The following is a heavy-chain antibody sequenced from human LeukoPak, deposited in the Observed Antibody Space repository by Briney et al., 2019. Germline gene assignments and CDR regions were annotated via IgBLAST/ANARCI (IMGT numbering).Heavy chain of an antibody. Sequence: PGGSLRLSCAASGFTFSDYYMSWIRQAPGKGLEWVSHISSSGSTIYYADSVKGRFTISRDNAKNSLYLQMNSLRAEDTAVYYCARGSGTNFWSGYYTGFDYWGQGTLVTVSS. CDR3: ARGSGTNFWSGYYTGFDY. J-gene: IGHJ4*02. D-gene: IGHD3-3*01. CDR2: ISSSGSTI. V-gene: IGHV3-11*04. CDR1: GFTFSDYY.